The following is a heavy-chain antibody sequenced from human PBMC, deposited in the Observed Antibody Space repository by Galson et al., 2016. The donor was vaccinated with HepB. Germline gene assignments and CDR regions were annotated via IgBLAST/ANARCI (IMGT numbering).Heavy chain of an antibody. D-gene: IGHD3-16*01. V-gene: IGHV1-18*01. J-gene: IGHJ6*02. CDR1: GYTFTSYG. CDR2: ISAYNGDT. CDR3: ARKPPGGALDV. Sequence: SVKVSCKASGYTFTSYGIRWVRQAPGQGLEWMGWISAYNGDTNYAQKSQGRVTLTTDTSTTTVYMELRSLGSDDTAEYYCARKPPGGALDVWGQGTTVTVSS.